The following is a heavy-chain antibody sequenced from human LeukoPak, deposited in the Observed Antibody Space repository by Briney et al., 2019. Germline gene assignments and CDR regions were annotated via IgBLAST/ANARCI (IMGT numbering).Heavy chain of an antibody. CDR1: GFTFSSYD. J-gene: IGHJ4*02. V-gene: IGHV3-13*01. D-gene: IGHD6-19*01. Sequence: GGSLRLSCAASGFTFSSYDMHWVRQATGKGLEWVSAIGTAGDTYYPGSVKGRFTISRENAKNSLYLQMNSLRAGDTAVYYCVRGSSGWYSPYYFDYWGQGTLVTVSS. CDR2: IGTAGDT. CDR3: VRGSSGWYSPYYFDY.